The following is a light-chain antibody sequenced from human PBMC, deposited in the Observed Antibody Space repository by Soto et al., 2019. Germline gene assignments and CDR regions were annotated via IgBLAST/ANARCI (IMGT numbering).Light chain of an antibody. CDR1: QSVSSNY. V-gene: IGKV3-20*01. Sequence: EIVWTEYPGTLSLSPGERATLSCRASQSVSSNYLAWYQQKPGHAPRLLIYGASSRATGIPDRFSGSGSGTDFTLTISGLEPEDFAVYYCQQYGTSPLTFGGGTKIQIK. CDR3: QQYGTSPLT. J-gene: IGKJ4*01. CDR2: GAS.